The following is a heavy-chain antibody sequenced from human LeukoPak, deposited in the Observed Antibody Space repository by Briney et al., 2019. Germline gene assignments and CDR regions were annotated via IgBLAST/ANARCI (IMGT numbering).Heavy chain of an antibody. Sequence: SETLSLTCTVSGGSISSYYWSWIRQPPGKGLEWIGYKDYSGSTNYNRSLKSRVTISVDTSKNQFSLKLSSVTAADTAVYYCARLAISLAAAGSFDYWGQGTLVTVSS. CDR1: GGSISSYY. CDR2: KDYSGST. D-gene: IGHD6-13*01. V-gene: IGHV4-59*08. J-gene: IGHJ4*02. CDR3: ARLAISLAAAGSFDY.